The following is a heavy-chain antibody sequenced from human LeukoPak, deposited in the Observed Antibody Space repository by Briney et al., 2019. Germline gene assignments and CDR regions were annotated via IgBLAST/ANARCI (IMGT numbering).Heavy chain of an antibody. CDR1: GYTFTGYY. D-gene: IGHD1-14*01. CDR2: INPKSGNT. Sequence: GASVKVSCKAYGYTFTGYYMYWVRQAPGQGLEWMGWINPKSGNTNYAQKFQGRVTMTRDTSISTAYMELSRLRSDDTAVYYCAREILGGFNPGAYWGQGTLVTVSS. CDR3: AREILGGFNPGAY. J-gene: IGHJ4*02. V-gene: IGHV1-2*02.